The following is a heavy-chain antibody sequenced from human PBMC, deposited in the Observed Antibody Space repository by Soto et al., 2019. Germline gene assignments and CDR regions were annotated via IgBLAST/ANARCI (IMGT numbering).Heavy chain of an antibody. CDR3: AREGYSYDSYNWFDP. D-gene: IGHD5-18*01. CDR1: GGSISSGGYY. V-gene: IGHV4-31*03. J-gene: IGHJ5*02. Sequence: QVQLQESGPGLVKPSQTLSLTCTVSGGSISSGGYYWSWIRQHPGKGLEWIGYIYYSGSTYYNPSLKSRVTISVDTSKNQVSLKLSSVTAADTAVYYCAREGYSYDSYNWFDPWGQGTLVTVSS. CDR2: IYYSGST.